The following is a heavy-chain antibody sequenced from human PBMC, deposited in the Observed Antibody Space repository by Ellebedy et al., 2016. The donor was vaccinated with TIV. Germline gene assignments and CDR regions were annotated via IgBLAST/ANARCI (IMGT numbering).Heavy chain of an antibody. V-gene: IGHV4-34*01. CDR3: ARGIPQAWELLAT. D-gene: IGHD1-26*01. Sequence: SETLSLXXAVYSGSFSGYFWTWIRQSPGKGLEWIGEVTHSGGTNYNPSLQSRVTISLDTSKGQFSLQLSSVTAADTAVYYCARGIPQAWELLATWGQGTLVTVSS. CDR2: VTHSGGT. CDR1: SGSFSGYF. J-gene: IGHJ5*02.